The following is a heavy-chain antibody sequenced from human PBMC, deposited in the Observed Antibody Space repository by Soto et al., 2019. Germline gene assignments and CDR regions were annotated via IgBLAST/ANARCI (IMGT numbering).Heavy chain of an antibody. Sequence: SVKVSCKASGGTFSSYTISWVRQAPGQGLEWMGRIIPILGIANYAQKFQGRVTITADKSTSTAYMELSSLRSEDTAVYYCARDPNLGYCSSTSCYDAFDIWGQGTMVTVSS. CDR2: IIPILGIA. CDR1: GGTFSSYT. D-gene: IGHD2-2*01. J-gene: IGHJ3*02. V-gene: IGHV1-69*04. CDR3: ARDPNLGYCSSTSCYDAFDI.